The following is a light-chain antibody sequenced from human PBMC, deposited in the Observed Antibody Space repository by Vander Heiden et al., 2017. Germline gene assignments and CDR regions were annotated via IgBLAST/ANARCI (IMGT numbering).Light chain of an antibody. CDR1: ALPKQY. CDR2: KDS. Sequence: SYELTQPPSVSVSPGQTARITCSGDALPKQYAYWYQQKPGQAPVLVIYKDSERPSGIPERFSGSSSGTTVTLTISGVQAEDEADDYCQSADSSGTFHVVFGGGTKLTVL. J-gene: IGLJ2*01. CDR3: QSADSSGTFHVV. V-gene: IGLV3-25*03.